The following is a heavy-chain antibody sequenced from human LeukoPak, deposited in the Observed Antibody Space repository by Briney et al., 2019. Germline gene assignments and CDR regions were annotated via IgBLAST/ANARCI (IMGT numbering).Heavy chain of an antibody. CDR2: ISGSGGST. J-gene: IGHJ5*02. V-gene: IGHV3-23*01. Sequence: GGSLRLSCAASGFTFSSYSMNWVRQAPGKGLEWVSAISGSGGSTYYADSVKGWFTISRDNSKNTLYLQMNSLRAEDTAVYYCAKDRDYDFWSGYSMNWFDPWGQGTLVTVSS. D-gene: IGHD3-3*01. CDR3: AKDRDYDFWSGYSMNWFDP. CDR1: GFTFSSYS.